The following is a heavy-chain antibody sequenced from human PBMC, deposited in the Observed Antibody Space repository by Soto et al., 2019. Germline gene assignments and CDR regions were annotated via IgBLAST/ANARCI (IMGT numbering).Heavy chain of an antibody. CDR3: ARDAYFGGTRYCTSTSCPGYFDY. V-gene: IGHV4-31*03. D-gene: IGHD2-2*01. Sequence: SETLSLTCTVSGVSISSGGYYWSWIRQHPVKGLEWVGYISHSGSTYYTPSLKSRLTISLETSKNQFSLKLTSVTAADTAVYYCARDAYFGGTRYCTSTSCPGYFDYWGQGTLVTVS. CDR1: GVSISSGGYY. J-gene: IGHJ4*02. CDR2: ISHSGST.